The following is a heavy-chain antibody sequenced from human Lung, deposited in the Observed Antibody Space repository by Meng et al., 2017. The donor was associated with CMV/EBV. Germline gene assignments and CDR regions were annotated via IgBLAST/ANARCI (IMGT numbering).Heavy chain of an antibody. CDR3: ASKVEPYYYDRSGYLN. D-gene: IGHD3-22*01. J-gene: IGHJ4*02. Sequence: ASXXVSXKASGDTFTSYGFTWVRQAPGQGLEWVGWISAYNDNTNYAQRLQGRVSMTTDTTTSTAYMELRSLRSDDTAVYYCASKVEPYYYDRSGYLNWGQGTXVPVSS. CDR2: ISAYNDNT. CDR1: GDTFTSYG. V-gene: IGHV1-18*01.